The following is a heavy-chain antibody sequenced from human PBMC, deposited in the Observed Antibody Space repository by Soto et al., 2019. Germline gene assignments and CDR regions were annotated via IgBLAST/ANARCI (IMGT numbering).Heavy chain of an antibody. D-gene: IGHD3-10*01. Sequence: QVHLVQAGVEVKKPGSSVNVSCKASGDTFSSYTINWVRQAPVLVLEWMGRVIQMLSMSNYALKFQGRVTMTADRSTTTAYMELRSLCSEATATYSPARSYGSGRRAFDSWGQGGLVTVSS. CDR2: VIQMLSMS. CDR1: GDTFSSYT. CDR3: ARSYGSGRRAFDS. V-gene: IGHV1-69*02. J-gene: IGHJ4*02.